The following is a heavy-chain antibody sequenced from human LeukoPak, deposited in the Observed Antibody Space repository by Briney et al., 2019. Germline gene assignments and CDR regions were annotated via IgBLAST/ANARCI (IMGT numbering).Heavy chain of an antibody. Sequence: TSETLSLTCTVSGASISSYYWSWIRQPAGKGLEWIGRIYTSGSTNYNPSLKSRVTMSVDTSKNQFSLKLSSVTAADTAVYYCAREGDGSSWYGFDYWGQGTLVTVSS. CDR1: GASISSYY. CDR3: AREGDGSSWYGFDY. J-gene: IGHJ4*02. V-gene: IGHV4-4*07. D-gene: IGHD6-13*01. CDR2: IYTSGST.